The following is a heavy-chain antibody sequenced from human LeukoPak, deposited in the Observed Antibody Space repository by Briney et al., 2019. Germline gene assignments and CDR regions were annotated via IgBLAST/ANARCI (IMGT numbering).Heavy chain of an antibody. D-gene: IGHD4-17*01. V-gene: IGHV3-30*03. CDR2: ISYDGSNT. J-gene: IGHJ4*02. CDR1: GFTFSSYG. Sequence: GGSLRLSCAASGFTFSSYGMHWGRQAPGKGLEWVAVISYDGSNTYYADSVKGRFIISRDNSKNTLYLQMNSLRAEDTAVYYCARDYGDYSSLWGQGTLVTVSS. CDR3: ARDYGDYSSL.